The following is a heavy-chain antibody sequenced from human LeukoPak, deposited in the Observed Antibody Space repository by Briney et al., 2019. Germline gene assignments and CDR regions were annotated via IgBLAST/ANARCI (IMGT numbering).Heavy chain of an antibody. CDR1: GFTFSSSS. CDR3: ARPLSNGDFHESGGYYPYAMDV. Sequence: GRSLRLSCAASGFTFSSSSMNWVRQAPGKGLEWVAVISYDGSNKFYADSVKGRFTISRDNSKNTLYLQMSSLRAYDTAVYYCARPLSNGDFHESGGYYPYAMDVWGQGTTVTVSS. D-gene: IGHD3-22*01. J-gene: IGHJ6*02. CDR2: ISYDGSNK. V-gene: IGHV3-30*04.